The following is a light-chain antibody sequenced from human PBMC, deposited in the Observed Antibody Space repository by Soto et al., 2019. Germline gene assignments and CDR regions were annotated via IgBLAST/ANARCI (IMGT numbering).Light chain of an antibody. CDR3: QQYDSEPWT. CDR1: RSISTW. CDR2: KAS. Sequence: IQMTQSPSSLSASVGGRASTSCRASRSISTWLAWYKQKPGKAPKLRSEKASSLESGVPSRFSGSGSGTEFTLTISSLQPDDFATYYCQQYDSEPWTFGQGTKVDIK. V-gene: IGKV1-5*03. J-gene: IGKJ1*01.